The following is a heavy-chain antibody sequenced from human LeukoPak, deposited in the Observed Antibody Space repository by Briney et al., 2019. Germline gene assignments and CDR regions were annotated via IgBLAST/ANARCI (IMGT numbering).Heavy chain of an antibody. CDR3: ARSLGYCSGGSCYSGWFDP. CDR2: IYPGDPDT. J-gene: IGHJ5*02. V-gene: IGHV5-51*01. D-gene: IGHD2-15*01. CDR1: GYSFTSYW. Sequence: GESLKISCKGSGYSFTSYWIGWVRQMPGKGLEWMGIIYPGDPDTRYSPSFQGQVTISADKSISTAYLQWSSLKASDTAMYYCARSLGYCSGGSCYSGWFDPWGQGTLVTVSS.